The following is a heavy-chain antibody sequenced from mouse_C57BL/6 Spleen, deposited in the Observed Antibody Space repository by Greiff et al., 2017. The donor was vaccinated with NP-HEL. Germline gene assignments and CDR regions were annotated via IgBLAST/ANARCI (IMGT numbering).Heavy chain of an antibody. D-gene: IGHD2-1*01. J-gene: IGHJ4*01. CDR1: GYTFTEYT. Sequence: QVQLQQSGAELVKPGASVKLSCKASGYTFTEYTIHWVKQRSGPGLAWIWWFYPGSGSIKYNEKFKDKATLTADQSSSTVYMGLSRLTSEDSAVYFCARHDGNYKGYYAMDYWGQGTSVTVSS. V-gene: IGHV1-62-2*01. CDR2: FYPGSGSI. CDR3: ARHDGNYKGYYAMDY.